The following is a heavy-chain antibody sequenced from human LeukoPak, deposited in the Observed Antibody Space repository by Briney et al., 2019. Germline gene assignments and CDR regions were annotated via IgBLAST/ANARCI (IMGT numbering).Heavy chain of an antibody. CDR2: IYPEDGET. V-gene: IGHV1-24*01. D-gene: IGHD3-10*01. J-gene: IGHJ4*02. CDR1: RYTPTELS. CDR3: ATSPGYGSGSH. Sequence: ASLNVSRKLSRYTPTELSTHSVRHTPEKGLERMGGIYPEDGETINAQTFQGRVTMTEDTSTDTAYMELSSLRSEDTAVYYCATSPGYGSGSHWGQGTLVTVSS.